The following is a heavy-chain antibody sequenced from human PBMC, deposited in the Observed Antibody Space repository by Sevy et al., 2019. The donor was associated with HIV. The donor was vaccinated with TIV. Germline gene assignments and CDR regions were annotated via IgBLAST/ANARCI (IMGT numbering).Heavy chain of an antibody. D-gene: IGHD3-3*01. V-gene: IGHV3-30-3*01. CDR1: GFTFSSYA. J-gene: IGHJ4*02. Sequence: GGSLRLSCAASGFTFSSYAMHWVRQAPGKGLEWVAVISYDGSNKYYADSVKGRFTISRDNSKNTLYLQMNSLRAEDTAVYYWARDEAYYDFWSGYGSAGSLDYWGQGTLVTVSS. CDR2: ISYDGSNK. CDR3: ARDEAYYDFWSGYGSAGSLDY.